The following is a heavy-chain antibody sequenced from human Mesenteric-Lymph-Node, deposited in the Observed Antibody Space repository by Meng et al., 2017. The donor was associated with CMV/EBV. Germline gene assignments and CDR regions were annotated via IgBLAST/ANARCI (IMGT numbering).Heavy chain of an antibody. D-gene: IGHD2-2*01. J-gene: IGHJ4*02. V-gene: IGHV3-30*04. Sequence: GESLKISCAASGFTFSHYAMHWVRQAPGTGLEWVAIISYEGTYKHYADAVKGRFTISRDNAKNSLYLQMNSLRAEDTAVYYCARAAMAYYFDYWGQGTLVTVSS. CDR1: GFTFSHYA. CDR3: ARAAMAYYFDY. CDR2: ISYEGTYK.